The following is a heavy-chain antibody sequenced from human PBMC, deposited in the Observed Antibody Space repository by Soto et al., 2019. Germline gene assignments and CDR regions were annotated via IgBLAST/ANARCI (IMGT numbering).Heavy chain of an antibody. CDR2: ISYDGSNK. CDR1: GFTFSSYG. D-gene: IGHD3-16*01. V-gene: IGHV3-30*18. J-gene: IGHJ4*02. Sequence: QVQLVESGGGVVQPGRSLRLSFAASGFTFSSYGRHWVGQAPGKGLEGGAVISYDGSNKYYADSVKGRFTISRDNSKNTLYLQMNSLRAEDTAVYYCANEGEPGGYWGQGTLVTVSS. CDR3: ANEGEPGGY.